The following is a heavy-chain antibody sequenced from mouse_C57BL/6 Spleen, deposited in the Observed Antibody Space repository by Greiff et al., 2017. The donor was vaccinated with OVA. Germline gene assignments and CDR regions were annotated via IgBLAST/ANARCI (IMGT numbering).Heavy chain of an antibody. Sequence: VMLVESGPGLVQPSQSLSITCTVSGFSLTSYGVHWVRQSPGKGLEWLGVIWSGGSTDYNAAFISRLSISKDNSKSQVFFKMNSLQADDTAIYYCARRGAGTGYYAMDYWGQGTSVTVSS. J-gene: IGHJ4*01. V-gene: IGHV2-2*01. CDR2: IWSGGST. CDR3: ARRGAGTGYYAMDY. D-gene: IGHD2-14*01. CDR1: GFSLTSYG.